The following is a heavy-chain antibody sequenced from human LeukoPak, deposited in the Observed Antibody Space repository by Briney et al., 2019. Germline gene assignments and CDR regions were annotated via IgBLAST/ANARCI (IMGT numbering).Heavy chain of an antibody. J-gene: IGHJ4*02. D-gene: IGHD3-22*01. Sequence: SDTLSLTCTVSGGSLSSSDYYWGWIRQPPGKGLEWIGIVYYGGSTHYNPSHKGRVTLSVDTSKNQFSLKLTSVTAADTAVYYCARRISTYDSSGYSTGDAFDFWGQGILVTVSS. CDR3: ARRISTYDSSGYSTGDAFDF. CDR2: VYYGGST. CDR1: GGSLSSSDYY. V-gene: IGHV4-39*01.